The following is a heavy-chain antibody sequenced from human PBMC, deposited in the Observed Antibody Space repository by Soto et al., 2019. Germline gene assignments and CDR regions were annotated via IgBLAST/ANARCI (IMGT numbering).Heavy chain of an antibody. J-gene: IGHJ4*02. Sequence: SETLSLTCTVSGGSVSSGSYYWSWIRQPPGKGLEWIGYIYYSGSTNYNPSLKSRVTISVDASKNQFSLKLSSVAAADTAVYYWASLYYYDSSGYYEADYWGQGTLVTISS. CDR3: ASLYYYDSSGYYEADY. CDR2: IYYSGST. D-gene: IGHD3-22*01. CDR1: GGSVSSGSYY. V-gene: IGHV4-61*01.